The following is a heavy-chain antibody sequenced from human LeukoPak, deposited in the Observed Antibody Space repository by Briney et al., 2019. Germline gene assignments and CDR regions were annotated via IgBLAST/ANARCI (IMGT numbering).Heavy chain of an antibody. CDR3: ARGHGSGYTNYFDP. V-gene: IGHV1-46*01. CDR1: GYTFTDFS. CDR2: INPTGGSA. J-gene: IGHJ5*02. Sequence: WASVKVSCKTSGYTFTDFSIHWVRQAPGQGLEWMGIINPTGGSAGFAQKFQGRVTMTRDMSTSTFYMELSSLRSEDTAVYYCARGHGSGYTNYFDPWGQGTLVTVSS. D-gene: IGHD3-10*01.